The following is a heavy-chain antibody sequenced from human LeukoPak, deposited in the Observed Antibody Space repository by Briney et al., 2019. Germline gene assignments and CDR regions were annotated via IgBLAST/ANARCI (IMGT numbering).Heavy chain of an antibody. J-gene: IGHJ6*02. D-gene: IGHD2-15*01. CDR2: IYSGGST. V-gene: IGHV3-66*01. CDR3: ARAFSGGSYYYYGMDV. CDR1: GFTVSSNY. Sequence: GGSLGLSCAASGFTVSSNYMSWGRRGPGKGREWVPVIYSGGSTYYADSVKGRFTISRDNSKNTLYLQMNSLRADDTAVYYCARAFSGGSYYYYGMDVWGQGTTVTVSS.